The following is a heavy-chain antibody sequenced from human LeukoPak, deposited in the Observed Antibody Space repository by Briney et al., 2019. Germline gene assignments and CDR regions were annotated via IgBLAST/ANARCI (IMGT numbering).Heavy chain of an antibody. D-gene: IGHD2-2*01. CDR3: ATTRRYCSSTSCRPNYGMDV. CDR2: INHSGSI. J-gene: IGHJ6*02. CDR1: GGSFRGYY. V-gene: IGHV4-34*01. Sequence: PSETLSLTCAVYGGSFRGYYWSWIRQSPGKGLEWIGEINHSGSINYNPSLKSRVTISADTSRNQFSLKLSSVTAADTAVYYCATTRRYCSSTSCRPNYGMDVWGQGTTVTVSS.